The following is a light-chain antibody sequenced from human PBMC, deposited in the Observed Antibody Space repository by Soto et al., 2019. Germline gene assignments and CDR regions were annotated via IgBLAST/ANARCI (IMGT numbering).Light chain of an antibody. CDR1: QSISSY. Sequence: DIQMTQSPSSLSASVGDRVTITCRASQSISSYLNWYQQKPGKAPKLLIYAASSLQSGVPSRFSGSGSGTDFTLTISSLQPEDFATYYCQQSYSIYPFGPGTKVDIK. V-gene: IGKV1-39*01. J-gene: IGKJ3*01. CDR3: QQSYSIYP. CDR2: AAS.